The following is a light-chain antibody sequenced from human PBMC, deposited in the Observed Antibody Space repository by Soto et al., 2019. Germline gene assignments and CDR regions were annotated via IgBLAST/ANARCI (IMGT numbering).Light chain of an antibody. CDR3: SSYAGSNLL. J-gene: IGLJ2*01. Sequence: QSVLTQPPSASGSPGQSVNISCTGTSSDVGAYNYVSWYQQHPGKAPKLMIYEVSKRPSGVPDRFSGSKSGNTASLTVSGLQAEDEADYYCSSYAGSNLLFGGGTKLTVL. CDR2: EVS. CDR1: SSDVGAYNY. V-gene: IGLV2-8*01.